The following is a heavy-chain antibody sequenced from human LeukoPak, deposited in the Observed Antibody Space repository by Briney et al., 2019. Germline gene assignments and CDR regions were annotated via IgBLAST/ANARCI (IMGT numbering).Heavy chain of an antibody. CDR2: MNPDSGNT. CDR3: ARGGRKCNYGYSPGGDSFDV. Sequence: GASVKVSCKSSGYTFTSYDFNWVRQATGQGPEWMGWMNPDSGNTGYAQKFQGRVTMTRNISIATAYLELTSLRSEDTAVYYCARGGRKCNYGYSPGGDSFDVWGQGTMVTVSS. D-gene: IGHD5-18*01. V-gene: IGHV1-8*01. CDR1: GYTFTSYD. J-gene: IGHJ3*01.